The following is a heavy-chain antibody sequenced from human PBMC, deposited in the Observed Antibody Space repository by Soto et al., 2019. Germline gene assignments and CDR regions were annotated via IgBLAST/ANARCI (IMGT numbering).Heavy chain of an antibody. D-gene: IGHD3-10*01. V-gene: IGHV4-59*08. J-gene: IGHJ6*02. CDR2: FRSGGGT. Sequence: QVQLQESGPGLVKPSETLSLTCTVSGDSISTYNLAWIRQPPGKGLEWIGYFRSGGGTSYNPSLKSRVAISADSSIKQFSLRLSSVTAADTAVYYCVRQGIGVLHGIVDVWGQGTTVTVSS. CDR3: VRQGIGVLHGIVDV. CDR1: GDSISTYN.